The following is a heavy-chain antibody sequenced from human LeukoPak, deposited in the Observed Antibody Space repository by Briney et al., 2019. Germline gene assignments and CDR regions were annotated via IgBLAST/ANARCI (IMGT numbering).Heavy chain of an antibody. Sequence: GRTLRLSCAASGFTFSSYGMSWVRQAPGKGLEWVSGISGSGGSTYYADSVKGRFTISRDNSKNTLYLQMNSLRAEDTAVYYCAKSDLYYDFLTGAYYFDYWGQGTLVTVSS. CDR1: GFTFSSYG. J-gene: IGHJ4*02. CDR2: ISGSGGST. D-gene: IGHD3-9*01. CDR3: AKSDLYYDFLTGAYYFDY. V-gene: IGHV3-23*01.